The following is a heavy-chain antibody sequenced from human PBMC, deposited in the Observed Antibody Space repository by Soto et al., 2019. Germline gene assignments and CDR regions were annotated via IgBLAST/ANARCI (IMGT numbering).Heavy chain of an antibody. CDR1: GDSVSSSYYY. D-gene: IGHD4-17*01. Sequence: SETLSLTCTVSGDSVSSSYYYWGWIRQPPGKGLEWIGSIFYSGSTYYNPSLKSRVTISVDTSKNQFSLKLSSVTAADTAVYYCARGPTVTASGYWGQGTLVTVSS. CDR2: IFYSGST. V-gene: IGHV4-39*01. CDR3: ARGPTVTASGY. J-gene: IGHJ4*02.